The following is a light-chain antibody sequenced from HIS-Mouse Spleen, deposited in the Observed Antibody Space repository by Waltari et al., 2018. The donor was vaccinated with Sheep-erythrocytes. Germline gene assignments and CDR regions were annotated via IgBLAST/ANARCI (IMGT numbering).Light chain of an antibody. Sequence: QSALTQPRSVSGSPGQSVTISCTGTSSDVGGYNSVSWYQQHPGKAPKLMIYYVSKRPSGVPDRFSGSKSGNTASLTSSGLQAEDEADYYCCSYAGSYNHVFATGTKVTVL. V-gene: IGLV2-11*01. CDR1: SSDVGGYNS. CDR3: CSYAGSYNHV. J-gene: IGLJ1*01. CDR2: YVS.